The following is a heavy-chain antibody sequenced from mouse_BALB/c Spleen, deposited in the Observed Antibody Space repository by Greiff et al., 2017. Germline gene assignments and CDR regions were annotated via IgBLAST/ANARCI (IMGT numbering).Heavy chain of an antibody. V-gene: IGHV5-17*02. Sequence: EVQLVESGGGLVQPGGSRKLSCAASGFTFSSFGMHWVRQAPEKGLEWVAYISSGSSTIYYADTVKGRFTISRDNARNILYLQMSSLRSEDTAMYYCARGEVYGNFAYWGQGTLVTVSA. CDR1: GFTFSSFG. CDR3: ARGEVYGNFAY. D-gene: IGHD2-10*02. CDR2: ISSGSSTI. J-gene: IGHJ3*01.